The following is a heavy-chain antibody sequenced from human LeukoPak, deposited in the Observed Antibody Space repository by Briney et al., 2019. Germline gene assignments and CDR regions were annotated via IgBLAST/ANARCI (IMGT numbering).Heavy chain of an antibody. Sequence: GGSLRLSCAASGFTFSSYGMHWVRQAPGKGLEWVAVISYDGSNKYYADSVKGRFTISRDNSKNTLYLQMNSLRAEDTAVYYCAKDWGSSWLAAIGYYYYGMDVWGQGTTVTVSS. CDR2: ISYDGSNK. D-gene: IGHD6-13*01. J-gene: IGHJ6*02. CDR3: AKDWGSSWLAAIGYYYYGMDV. V-gene: IGHV3-30*18. CDR1: GFTFSSYG.